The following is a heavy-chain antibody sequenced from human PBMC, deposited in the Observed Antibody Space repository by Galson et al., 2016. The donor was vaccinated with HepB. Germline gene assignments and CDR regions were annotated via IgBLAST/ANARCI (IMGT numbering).Heavy chain of an antibody. CDR2: TSSGSSNI. V-gene: IGHV3-21*01. J-gene: IGHJ6*02. D-gene: IGHD1-26*01. CDR3: AREHSYYYYAIDV. CDR1: GFDFNYYS. Sequence: SLRLSCAASGFDFNYYSMNWVRQAPGKGLEWVSSTSSGSSNIYYADSVKGRFTISRDNAKNSLYLQMDSLRAEDTAVYSCAREHSYYYYAIDVWGQGTTVTVSS.